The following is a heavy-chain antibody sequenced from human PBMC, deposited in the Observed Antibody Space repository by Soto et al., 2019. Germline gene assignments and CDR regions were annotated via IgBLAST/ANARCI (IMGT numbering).Heavy chain of an antibody. V-gene: IGHV1-2*02. CDR2: INPITGGT. D-gene: IGHD2-2*01. J-gene: IGHJ6*02. CDR1: GYTFTSYY. Sequence: ASVKVSCKASGYTFTSYYIHWVRQAPGQGLEWMGWINPITGGTNYAPKFQGRVTMTRDTSITTAYMELSRLRSDDTAVYYCARTEGCSSTSCYYYYGMDVWGQGTTVTVS. CDR3: ARTEGCSSTSCYYYYGMDV.